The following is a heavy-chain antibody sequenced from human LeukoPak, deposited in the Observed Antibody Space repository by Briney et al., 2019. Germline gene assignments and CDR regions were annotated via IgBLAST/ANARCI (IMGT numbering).Heavy chain of an antibody. CDR2: ISGSGDST. Sequence: GGTLRLSCAASGFTFRSYGMTWVRQAPGKGLEWVSAISGSGDSTYYADSVKGRFTISRDNSRNTLYLQMNSLRAEDTAVYYCARSYRSYYYYYMDVWGKGTTVTISS. V-gene: IGHV3-23*01. CDR3: ARSYRSYYYYYMDV. J-gene: IGHJ6*03. D-gene: IGHD1-26*01. CDR1: GFTFRSYG.